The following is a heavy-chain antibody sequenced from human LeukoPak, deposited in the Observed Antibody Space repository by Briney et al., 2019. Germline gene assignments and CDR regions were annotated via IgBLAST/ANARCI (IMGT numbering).Heavy chain of an antibody. J-gene: IGHJ3*02. D-gene: IGHD3-22*01. CDR2: IYYTGGT. Sequence: SETLSLTCTVSGGSISPFYWNWIRQPPGKGPEWIGYIYYTGGTSYSPSLNSRATISVDTSKNQISLKLNSVTAADTAVYYCARGRIVVAKTGAFDIWGQGTMVPAPS. CDR1: GGSISPFY. V-gene: IGHV4-59*12. CDR3: ARGRIVVAKTGAFDI.